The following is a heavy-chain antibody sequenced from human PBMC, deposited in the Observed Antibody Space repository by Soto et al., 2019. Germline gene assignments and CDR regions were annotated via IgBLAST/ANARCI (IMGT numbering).Heavy chain of an antibody. Sequence: PSETLSLTCTVSGGSISDHYWIWIRQPPGKGLEWIGYIYYSGSTNYNPSLKSRVTISVDTSKHQFSLKLRSVTTADTAVYYCGRAPAVAGIDCWGEGTLVTVSS. CDR3: GRAPAVAGIDC. CDR1: GGSISDHY. CDR2: IYYSGST. J-gene: IGHJ4*02. V-gene: IGHV4-59*11. D-gene: IGHD6-19*01.